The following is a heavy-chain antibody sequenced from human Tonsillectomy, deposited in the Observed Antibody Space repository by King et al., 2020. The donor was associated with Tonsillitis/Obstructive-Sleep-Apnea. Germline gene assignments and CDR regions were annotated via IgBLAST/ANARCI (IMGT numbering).Heavy chain of an antibody. V-gene: IGHV3-30*18. CDR3: AKIGQLELYYYYYYMDV. Sequence: VQLVESGGGVVQPGRSLRLSCAASGFTFSSYGMHWVRQAPGKGLEWVAVISYDGSNKYYADSVKGRFTISRDNSKNTLYLQMNSLRAEDTAVYYCAKIGQLELYYYYYYMDVWGKGTTVTVSS. CDR1: GFTFSSYG. J-gene: IGHJ6*03. D-gene: IGHD1-7*01. CDR2: ISYDGSNK.